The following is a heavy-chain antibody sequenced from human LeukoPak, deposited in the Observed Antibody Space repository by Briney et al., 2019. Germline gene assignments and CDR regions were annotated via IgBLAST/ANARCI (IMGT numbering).Heavy chain of an antibody. Sequence: SSETLSLTCAVYGGSFSGYYWSWIRQPPGKGLEWIGEINHSGSTNYNPSLKSRVTISVDTSKNQFSLKLSSVTAADTAVYYCARSDFWSGYFGPYYFDYWGQGTLVTVSS. CDR2: INHSGST. J-gene: IGHJ4*02. D-gene: IGHD3-3*01. CDR1: GGSFSGYY. V-gene: IGHV4-34*01. CDR3: ARSDFWSGYFGPYYFDY.